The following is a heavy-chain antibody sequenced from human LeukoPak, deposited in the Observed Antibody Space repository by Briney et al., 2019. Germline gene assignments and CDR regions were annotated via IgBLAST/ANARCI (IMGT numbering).Heavy chain of an antibody. D-gene: IGHD5-12*01. J-gene: IGHJ4*02. Sequence: PGGSLRLSCAASGFTFSSYWMSWVRQAPGKGLEWVANIKEDGSEKNYYEDSVKGRFTISRDNTKKSLYLQMNSLRAEDTAMYYCARGGYRYEYWGQGTLVTVSS. V-gene: IGHV3-7*04. CDR3: ARGGYRYEY. CDR1: GFTFSSYW. CDR2: IKEDGSEKN.